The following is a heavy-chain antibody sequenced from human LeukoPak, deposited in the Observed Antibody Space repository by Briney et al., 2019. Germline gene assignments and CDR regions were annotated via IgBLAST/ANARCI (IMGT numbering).Heavy chain of an antibody. D-gene: IGHD6-19*01. V-gene: IGHV4-59*01. J-gene: IGHJ5*02. Sequence: KPSETLSFTCTVSGGSISSYYWSWIRQPPGKGLEWIGYIYYSGSTNYNPSLKSRVTISVDTSKNQFSLKLSSVTAADTAVYYCAGSIAVAGMGYNWFDPWGQGTLVTVSS. CDR1: GGSISSYY. CDR2: IYYSGST. CDR3: AGSIAVAGMGYNWFDP.